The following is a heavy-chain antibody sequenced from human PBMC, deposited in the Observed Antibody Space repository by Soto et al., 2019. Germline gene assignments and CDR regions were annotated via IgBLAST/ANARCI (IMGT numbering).Heavy chain of an antibody. D-gene: IGHD2-2*01. V-gene: IGHV3-30-3*01. CDR3: ARDKEVVPAAMYAY. J-gene: IGHJ4*02. Sequence: GGSLRLSCAASGFTFSSYAMHWVRQAPGKGLEWVAVISYDGGNKYYADSVKGRFTISRDNSKNTPYLQMNSLRAEDTAVYYCARDKEVVPAAMYAYWGQGTLVTVSS. CDR2: ISYDGGNK. CDR1: GFTFSSYA.